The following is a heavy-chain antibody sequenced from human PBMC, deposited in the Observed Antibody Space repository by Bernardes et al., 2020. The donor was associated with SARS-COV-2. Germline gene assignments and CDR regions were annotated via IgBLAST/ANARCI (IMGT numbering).Heavy chain of an antibody. CDR1: GFTFRSYV. V-gene: IGHV3-64D*06. CDR3: VKDQLITFGGVIVPDAFDM. CDR2: ITSNGDSP. J-gene: IGHJ3*02. D-gene: IGHD3-16*02. Sequence: GGSLRLSCSASGFTFRSYVMRWVRQAPGQGLEYLSGITSNGDSPYYADSVKGRFTISRDNPKNTLYLQMSGLRPEDTALYYCVKDQLITFGGVIVPDAFDMWGQGTMVTVSS.